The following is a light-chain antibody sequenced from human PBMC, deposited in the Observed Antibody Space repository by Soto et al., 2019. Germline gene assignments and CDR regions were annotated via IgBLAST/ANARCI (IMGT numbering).Light chain of an antibody. CDR2: KAS. CDR1: QGISSW. V-gene: IGKV1-5*03. J-gene: IGKJ1*01. CDR3: QQHTT. Sequence: DIQMTQSPSALSASVGDRVTITCRGSQGISSWLAWYQQNPGKAPRLLIYKASSLASGVPARFSGSGSGTEFTLTISSLQPEDVGTYHCQQHTTFGQGTKVEI.